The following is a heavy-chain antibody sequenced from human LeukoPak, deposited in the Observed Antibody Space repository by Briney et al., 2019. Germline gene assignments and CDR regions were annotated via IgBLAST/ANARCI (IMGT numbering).Heavy chain of an antibody. D-gene: IGHD3-9*01. Sequence: ISGSGVGTYYADSVKGRFTISRDNSKNTLYLQMNSLRAEDTAVYYCAKADILTGPGPFDYWGQGTLVTVSS. CDR3: AKADILTGPGPFDY. CDR2: ISGSGVGT. J-gene: IGHJ4*02. V-gene: IGHV3-23*01.